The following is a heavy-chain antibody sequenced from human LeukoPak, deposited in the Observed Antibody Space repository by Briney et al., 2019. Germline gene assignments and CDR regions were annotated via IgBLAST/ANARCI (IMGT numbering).Heavy chain of an antibody. D-gene: IGHD3-3*01. CDR1: GFTFSSYG. Sequence: GGSLRLSCAASGFTFSSYGMHWVRQAPGKGLEWVSAISGSGGSTYYADSVKGRFTISRDNSKNTLYLQMNSLRAEDTAVYYCAKDRDYDFWSGYSMNWFDPWGQGTLVTVSS. J-gene: IGHJ5*02. V-gene: IGHV3-23*01. CDR2: ISGSGGST. CDR3: AKDRDYDFWSGYSMNWFDP.